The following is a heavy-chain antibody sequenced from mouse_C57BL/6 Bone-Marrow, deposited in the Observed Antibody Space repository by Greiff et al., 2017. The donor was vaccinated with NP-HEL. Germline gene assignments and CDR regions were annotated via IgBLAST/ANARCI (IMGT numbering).Heavy chain of an antibody. V-gene: IGHV2-4*01. Sequence: VKLQESGPGLVQPSQSLSITCTVSGFSLTSYGVHWVRQPPGKGLEWLGVIWSGGSTDYNAAFISRLSISKDNSKSQVFFKMNSLQADDTAIYYCAKKGGLRRGDYYAMDYWGQGTSVTVSS. CDR1: GFSLTSYG. D-gene: IGHD2-4*01. J-gene: IGHJ4*01. CDR2: IWSGGST. CDR3: AKKGGLRRGDYYAMDY.